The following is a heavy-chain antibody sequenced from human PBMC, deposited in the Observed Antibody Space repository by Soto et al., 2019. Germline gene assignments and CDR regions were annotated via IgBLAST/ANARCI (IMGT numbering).Heavy chain of an antibody. CDR3: AREQWLVNAFDT. V-gene: IGHV1-2*02. J-gene: IGHJ3*02. CDR2: INPYSGGT. D-gene: IGHD6-19*01. CDR1: GYTFTGYY. Sequence: ASVKVSCKASGYTFTGYYMHWVRQAPGQGLEWMGWINPYSGGTKYAQKFQGRVTMTRDTSISTAYMELSRLRSDDTAVYYCAREQWLVNAFDTWGQGTMVTVSS.